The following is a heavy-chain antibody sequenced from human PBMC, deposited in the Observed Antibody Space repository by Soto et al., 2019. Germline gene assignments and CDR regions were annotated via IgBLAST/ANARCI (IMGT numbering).Heavy chain of an antibody. J-gene: IGHJ6*01. D-gene: IGHD2-2*01. CDR2: IYPADSET. Sequence: GESLKISCKGSAYSFITYWIGWVRQMPGKGLEWMAMIYPADSETRYSPSFQGHVTISADKSISTAYLQWSSLKASDTAMYYCATPQPHIVVEGGMDAWGQGTTVTVCS. V-gene: IGHV5-51*01. CDR1: AYSFITYW. CDR3: ATPQPHIVVEGGMDA.